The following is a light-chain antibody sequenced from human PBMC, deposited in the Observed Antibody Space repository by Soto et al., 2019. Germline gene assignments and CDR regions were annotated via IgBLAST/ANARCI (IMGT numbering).Light chain of an antibody. CDR1: QSLLHSNVFNY. CDR2: LGS. Sequence: DIVMTQSPLSLPVTPGEPASISCRSSQSLLHSNVFNYLDWYLKKPGQSPQLLIYLGSNRASGVPDRFSGSGSGTDFTLEISRVEAEDVGVYYCMEGLQSRTFGQGTKVEIK. CDR3: MEGLQSRT. V-gene: IGKV2-28*01. J-gene: IGKJ1*01.